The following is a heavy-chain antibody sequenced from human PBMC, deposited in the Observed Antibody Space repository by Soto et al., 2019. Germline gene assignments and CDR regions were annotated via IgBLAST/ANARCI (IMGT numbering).Heavy chain of an antibody. CDR3: AKSHTTSGWYVTTDY. J-gene: IGHJ4*02. CDR2: ISWNSGSI. CDR1: GFTFGDYA. Sequence: GGSLRLSCAASGFTFGDYAMQWVRQAPGKGLEWVSAISWNSGSIDYADSVKGRFTISRDNAKNSLYLQMNSLGAEDTALYYCAKSHTTSGWYVTTDYWGQGTRVTVSS. V-gene: IGHV3-9*01. D-gene: IGHD6-19*01.